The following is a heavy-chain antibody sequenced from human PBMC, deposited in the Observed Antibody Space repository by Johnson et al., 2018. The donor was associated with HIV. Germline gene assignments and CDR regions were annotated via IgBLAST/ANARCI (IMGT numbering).Heavy chain of an antibody. CDR3: AREGGYCSGGSCVNAFDI. CDR2: INWNGGST. J-gene: IGHJ3*02. V-gene: IGHV3-20*04. CDR1: GFTFDDYG. Sequence: VLLVESGGGLVQPGGSLRLSCAASGFTFDDYGMSWVRQAPGKGLEWVSGINWNGGSTGYADSVKGRFTISRDNAKNSLYLQMNSLRAEDTALYYCAREGGYCSGGSCVNAFDIWGQGTMVTVSS. D-gene: IGHD2-15*01.